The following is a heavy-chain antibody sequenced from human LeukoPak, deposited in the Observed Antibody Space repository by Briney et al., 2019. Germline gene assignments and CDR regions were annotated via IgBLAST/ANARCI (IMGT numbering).Heavy chain of an antibody. CDR3: ARVDYGDYAGEDY. J-gene: IGHJ4*02. CDR2: LNNSGRPI. CDR1: GFTFSIFR. Sequence: GGSLRLSCAASGFTFSIFRMHWARHAPGKGLVWVSYLNNSGRPIHYADSVKGRFTISRDNAKNSLYLQMNSLRAEDTAVYYCARVDYGDYAGEDYWGQGTMVTVSS. D-gene: IGHD4-17*01. V-gene: IGHV3-48*04.